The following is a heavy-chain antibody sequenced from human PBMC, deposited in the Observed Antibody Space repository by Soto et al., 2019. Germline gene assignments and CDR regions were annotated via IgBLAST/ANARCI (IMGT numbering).Heavy chain of an antibody. D-gene: IGHD2-15*01. CDR2: IYSGGST. CDR3: ARTLGYCSGGSCYSADDWFDP. Sequence: PGGSLRLSCAASGFTVSSNYMSWVRQAPGKGLEWVSVIYSGGSTYYADSVKGRFTISRDNSKNTLYLQMNSLRAEDTAVYYCARTLGYCSGGSCYSADDWFDPWGQGTLVTVSS. V-gene: IGHV3-53*01. J-gene: IGHJ5*02. CDR1: GFTVSSNY.